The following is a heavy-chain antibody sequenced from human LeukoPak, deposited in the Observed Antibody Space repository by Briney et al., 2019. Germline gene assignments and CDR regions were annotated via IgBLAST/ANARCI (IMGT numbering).Heavy chain of an antibody. D-gene: IGHD5-18*01. CDR2: FDPEDGET. V-gene: IGHV1-24*01. J-gene: IGHJ6*02. Sequence: ASVKVSCKVSGYTLTELSMHWVRQAPGKGLEWMGGFDPEDGETIYAQKFQGRVTMTEDTSTDTAYMELSSLRSEDTAVYYCATDSENSYGNYYYYGMDVWGQGTTVTASS. CDR3: ATDSENSYGNYYYYGMDV. CDR1: GYTLTELS.